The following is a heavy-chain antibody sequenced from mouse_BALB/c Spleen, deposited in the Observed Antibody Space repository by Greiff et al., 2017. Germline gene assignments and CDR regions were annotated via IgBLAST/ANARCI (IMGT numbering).Heavy chain of an antibody. Sequence: QVQLQQSGPGLVAPSQSLSITCTVSGFSLTSYGVHWVRQPPGKGLEWLGVIWAGGSTNYNSALMSRLSISKDNSKSQVFLKMNSLQTDDTAMYYCARGNYYGSYAMDYWGQGTSVTVSS. CDR3: ARGNYYGSYAMDY. CDR2: IWAGGST. V-gene: IGHV2-9*02. J-gene: IGHJ4*01. D-gene: IGHD1-1*01. CDR1: GFSLTSYG.